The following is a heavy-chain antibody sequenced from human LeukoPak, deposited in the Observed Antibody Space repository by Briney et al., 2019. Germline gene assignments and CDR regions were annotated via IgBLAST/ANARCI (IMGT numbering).Heavy chain of an antibody. CDR3: ARLCSSTTCYHFDS. CDR1: GGSIRSRSYY. J-gene: IGHJ4*02. D-gene: IGHD2-2*01. V-gene: IGHV4-39*01. Sequence: SETLSLTCTVSGGSIRSRSYYWDWIRQPPGKGLEWIGSFSYSVGTYYNPSLKSRVTISLDTSKNQFSLRLTSMTAADTAVYYCARLCSSTTCYHFDSWGQGTLVTVSS. CDR2: FSYSVGT.